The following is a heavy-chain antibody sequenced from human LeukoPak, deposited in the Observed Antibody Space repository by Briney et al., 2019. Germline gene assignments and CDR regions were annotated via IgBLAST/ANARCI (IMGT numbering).Heavy chain of an antibody. CDR1: GFTFSSYA. D-gene: IGHD3-3*01. Sequence: PGRSLRLSCAASGFTFSSYALHGVRQAPGKGLEWVAVISYDGSNKYYADSVKGRFTISRDNSKNTLYLQMISLRAEDTAGYYCAKDLSDLWSGYPGNYWCQGTLVTVSS. J-gene: IGHJ4*02. V-gene: IGHV3-30-3*01. CDR3: AKDLSDLWSGYPGNY. CDR2: ISYDGSNK.